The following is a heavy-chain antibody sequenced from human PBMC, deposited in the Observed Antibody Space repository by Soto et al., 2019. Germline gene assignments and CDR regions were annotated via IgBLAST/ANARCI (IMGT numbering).Heavy chain of an antibody. J-gene: IGHJ5*01. D-gene: IGHD7-27*01. V-gene: IGHV1-8*01. CDR2: MSPKTANT. Sequence: QVQLVQSGAEVKKPGASVKVSCKASGYTFTSYDINWVRQTAGQGLEWMGWMSPKTANTGYAQKFQGRVTMTRSTPISTAYVELSSLTSEDTAVYYCTGGPPNWGFDSWGQGTPVTVSS. CDR3: TGGPPNWGFDS. CDR1: GYTFTSYD.